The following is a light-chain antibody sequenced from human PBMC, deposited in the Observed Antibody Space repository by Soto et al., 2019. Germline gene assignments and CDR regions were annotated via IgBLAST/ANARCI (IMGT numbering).Light chain of an antibody. CDR2: RAS. Sequence: EIVITQSPATLSVSPGDRAPLSCRASQSVSINLAWYQRKPCQAPRFLIYRASTRANGIPARFSGSGSVTEFTLTFSSLQSDDFAFYYCQQYNNSPRTFGLGTKVDI. CDR3: QQYNNSPRT. J-gene: IGKJ1*01. CDR1: QSVSIN. V-gene: IGKV3-15*01.